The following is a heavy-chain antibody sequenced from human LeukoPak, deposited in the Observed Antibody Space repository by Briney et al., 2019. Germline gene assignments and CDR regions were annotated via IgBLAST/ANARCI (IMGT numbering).Heavy chain of an antibody. V-gene: IGHV3-74*01. Sequence: PGGSLRLSCAASGFTFNSYWFHWVRQAPGKGLVWVSRINSDGSDTIYADSVKGRFTISRDNAKSTVYLQMNSLKAEDTAVYYCARGGYHHGLDIWGQGTMVTVSS. CDR3: ARGGYHHGLDI. CDR1: GFTFNSYW. D-gene: IGHD3-10*01. J-gene: IGHJ3*02. CDR2: INSDGSDT.